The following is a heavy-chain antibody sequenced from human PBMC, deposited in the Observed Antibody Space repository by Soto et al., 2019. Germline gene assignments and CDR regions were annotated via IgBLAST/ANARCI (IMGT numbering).Heavy chain of an antibody. Sequence: ASVKVSCQASGYIRSSYYMHWVRQAPGQGLEWMGIINPSGGSTTYAQKFQGRVTMTRDTSTSTVYMELSSLRSDDTAMYYCARSYCGGYCTNNWFDTWGQGTLVTVSS. V-gene: IGHV1-46*01. D-gene: IGHD2-21*02. CDR1: GYIRSSYY. CDR2: INPSGGST. CDR3: ARSYCGGYCTNNWFDT. J-gene: IGHJ5*02.